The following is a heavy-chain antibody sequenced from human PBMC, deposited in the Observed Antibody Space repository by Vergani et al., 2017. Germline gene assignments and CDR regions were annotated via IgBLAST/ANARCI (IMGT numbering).Heavy chain of an antibody. CDR1: GFTFSSYS. V-gene: IGHV3-21*01. Sequence: EVQLVESGGGLVKPGGSLRLSCAASGFTFSSYSMNWVRQAPGKGLEWVSSISSSSSYIYYADSVKGRFTISRDNAKNSLYLQMNSLRAEDTAVYYCARVYCSSTSCYFGMDVWGQGTTVTVSS. CDR3: ARVYCSSTSCYFGMDV. J-gene: IGHJ6*02. CDR2: ISSSSSYI. D-gene: IGHD2-2*01.